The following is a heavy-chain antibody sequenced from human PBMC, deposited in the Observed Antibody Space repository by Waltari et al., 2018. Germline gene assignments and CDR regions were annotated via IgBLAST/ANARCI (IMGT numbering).Heavy chain of an antibody. CDR2: IYYSGST. CDR3: ARFRPWGSLLYFDY. Sequence: QVQLQESGPGLVKPSETLSLTCTVSGGSISSYYWSWIRQPPGKGLEWIGYIYYSGSTNYNPSLKSRVTISVDTSKNQFSLKLSSVTAADTAVYYCARFRPWGSLLYFDYWGQGTLVTVSS. J-gene: IGHJ4*02. V-gene: IGHV4-59*01. CDR1: GGSISSYY. D-gene: IGHD7-27*01.